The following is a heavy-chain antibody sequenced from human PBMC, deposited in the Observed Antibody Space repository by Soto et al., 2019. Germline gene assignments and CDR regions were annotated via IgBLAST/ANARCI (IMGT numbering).Heavy chain of an antibody. D-gene: IGHD4-17*01. CDR3: AKKNDYGNYGYYYNGRDV. CDR1: GYTFTSYA. Sequence: ASVKVSCKVSGYTFTSYAMHWVRQAPGQRLEWMGWINAGNGNTKYSQKFQGRVTITRDTSASTAYMELSSLRSEDTAVYYCAKKNDYGNYGYYYNGRDVGGQGTTVTVSS. V-gene: IGHV1-3*01. J-gene: IGHJ6*02. CDR2: INAGNGNT.